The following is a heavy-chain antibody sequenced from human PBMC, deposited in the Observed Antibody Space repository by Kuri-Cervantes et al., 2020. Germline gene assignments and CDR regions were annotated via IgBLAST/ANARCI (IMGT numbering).Heavy chain of an antibody. J-gene: IGHJ6*02. Sequence: SETLSLTCTVSGGSISSYYWSWIRQPPGKGLEWIGYIYYSGSTNYNPSLKSRVTISVDTSKNQFSLKLSSVTAADTAVYYCASALWYGGHYGMDVWGQGTTVTFSS. CDR3: ASALWYGGHYGMDV. CDR1: GGSISSYY. V-gene: IGHV4-59*01. D-gene: IGHD1-26*01. CDR2: IYYSGST.